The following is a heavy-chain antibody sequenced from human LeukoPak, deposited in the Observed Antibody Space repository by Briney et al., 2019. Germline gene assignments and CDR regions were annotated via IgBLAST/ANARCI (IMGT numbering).Heavy chain of an antibody. V-gene: IGHV4-59*11. CDR3: ARALLWFGELPNNWFDP. Sequence: SETLSLTCTVSGGSISSHYWSWIRQPPGKGLEWIGYIYYSGGTNYNPSLKSRVTISVDTSKNQFSLKLSSVTAADTAVYYCARALLWFGELPNNWFDPWGQGTLVTVSS. CDR1: GGSISSHY. CDR2: IYYSGGT. D-gene: IGHD3-10*01. J-gene: IGHJ5*02.